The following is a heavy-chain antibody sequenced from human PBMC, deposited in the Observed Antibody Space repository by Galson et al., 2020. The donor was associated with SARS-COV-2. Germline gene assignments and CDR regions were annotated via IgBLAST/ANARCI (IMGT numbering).Heavy chain of an antibody. CDR3: AHILVSWFGEYDFHF. D-gene: IGHD3-10*01. Sequence: SGPTLVKPTQTLTLTCTFSGFSLSNSGVGVAWIRQPPGKALEWLALIYWDDAQRYSPSLKSRLTITKDTSRSQVVLTMTNMDPADTATYFCAHILVSWFGEYDFHFWGQGTLVTVSS. CDR1: GFSLSNSGVG. J-gene: IGHJ4*02. CDR2: IYWDDAQ. V-gene: IGHV2-5*02.